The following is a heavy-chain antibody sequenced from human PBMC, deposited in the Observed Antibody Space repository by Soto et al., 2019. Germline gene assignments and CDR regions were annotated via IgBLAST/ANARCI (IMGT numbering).Heavy chain of an antibody. Sequence: QVQLVESGGGVVQPGRSLRLSCAASGFTFSSYGMHWVRQAPGKGLEWVAVIWYDGSNKYYADSVKGRFTISRDNSKNTLYLQMNSLRAEDTAVYYCARDLRGAAAGTSSFDYWGQGTLVTVSS. J-gene: IGHJ4*02. CDR1: GFTFSSYG. D-gene: IGHD6-13*01. CDR2: IWYDGSNK. CDR3: ARDLRGAAAGTSSFDY. V-gene: IGHV3-33*01.